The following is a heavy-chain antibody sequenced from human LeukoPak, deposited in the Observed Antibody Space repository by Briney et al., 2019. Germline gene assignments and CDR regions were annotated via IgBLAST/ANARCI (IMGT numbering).Heavy chain of an antibody. CDR2: IYYRRST. CDR1: AASISSYY. Sequence: SPTLSLMRTVSAASISSYYCRWIRQPPREGLEWIGYIYYRRSTNYKPSLKSGFTIAVDTSKHQYSLKLSAVTAADTAVYCCARDSSGYLGHYYYYMDVWGKGTTVTVSS. J-gene: IGHJ6*03. D-gene: IGHD3-22*01. CDR3: ARDSSGYLGHYYYYMDV. V-gene: IGHV4-59*01.